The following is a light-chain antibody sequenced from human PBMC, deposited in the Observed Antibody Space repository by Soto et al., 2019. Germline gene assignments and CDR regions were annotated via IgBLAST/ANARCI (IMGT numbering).Light chain of an antibody. V-gene: IGKV3-11*01. J-gene: IGKJ5*01. CDR3: QQHNNWPPIP. Sequence: GERATVSCRASQSVSSSLGWYQQKPGQAPRLLIYDASNRATGIPARFSGSGSGTDFTLTISSLQSEDFAVYYCQQHNNWPPIPFGQGTRLEI. CDR1: QSVSSS. CDR2: DAS.